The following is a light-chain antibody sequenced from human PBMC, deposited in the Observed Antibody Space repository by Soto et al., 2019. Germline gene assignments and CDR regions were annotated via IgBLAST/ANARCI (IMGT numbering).Light chain of an antibody. CDR1: QSVSRN. J-gene: IGKJ1*01. Sequence: IVMTQSPATLSVSPWERVTLSCRASQSVSRNLAWYQQKPGQPPRLLIFGASTRANGIPDRFSGSGSGTDFTLTISRLEPEDFAVYYCQHYYTSYTTFGQGTKVDIK. CDR3: QHYYTSYTT. V-gene: IGKV3D-15*01. CDR2: GAS.